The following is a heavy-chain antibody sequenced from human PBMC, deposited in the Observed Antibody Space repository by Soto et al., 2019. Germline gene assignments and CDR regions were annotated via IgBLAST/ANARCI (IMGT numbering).Heavy chain of an antibody. Sequence: GGSLRLSCAASGFTFSSYSMNWVRQAPGKGLEWVSSISSSSSYIYYADSVKGRFTISRDNAKNSLYLQMNSLRAEDTAVYYCARDVRLHGDYRFNWFDPWGQGTLVTVSS. V-gene: IGHV3-21*01. CDR1: GFTFSSYS. J-gene: IGHJ5*02. CDR2: ISSSSSYI. D-gene: IGHD4-17*01. CDR3: ARDVRLHGDYRFNWFDP.